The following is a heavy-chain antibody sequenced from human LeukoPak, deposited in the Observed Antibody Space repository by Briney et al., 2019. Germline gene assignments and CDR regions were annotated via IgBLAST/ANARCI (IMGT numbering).Heavy chain of an antibody. CDR2: INPNSGGT. CDR1: GYTFTGYY. Sequence: GASVKVSCKASGYTFTGYYMHWVRQAPGQGLEWMGWINPNSGGTNYAQRFQGRVTMTRDTSISTAYMELSRLRSDDTAVYYCARVSHYCGGDCYPGFYYYYYMDVWGKGTTVTISS. D-gene: IGHD2-21*02. J-gene: IGHJ6*03. CDR3: ARVSHYCGGDCYPGFYYYYYMDV. V-gene: IGHV1-2*02.